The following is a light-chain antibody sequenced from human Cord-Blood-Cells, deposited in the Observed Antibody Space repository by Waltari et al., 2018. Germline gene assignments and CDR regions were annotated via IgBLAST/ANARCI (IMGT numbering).Light chain of an antibody. Sequence: QSALTQPASVPGSPGQSLTIYCTGTSSYVGSYNLVSWYQQHPGKAPKLMIYEGSKRPSGVSNRFSGSKSGNTASLTISGLQAEDEADYYCCSYAGSSTFVFGTGTKVTVL. CDR1: SSYVGSYNL. CDR2: EGS. J-gene: IGLJ1*01. V-gene: IGLV2-23*01. CDR3: CSYAGSSTFV.